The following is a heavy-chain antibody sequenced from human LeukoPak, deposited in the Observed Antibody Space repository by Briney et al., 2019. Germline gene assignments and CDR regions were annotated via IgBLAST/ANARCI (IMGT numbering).Heavy chain of an antibody. CDR3: AREWSSGPGDY. Sequence: PGGSLRLSCAASGFTFSSYNMNWVRQAPGKGLEWVSYISSSSSTIYYADSVKGRFTVSRDNAKNSLYLQMNSLRAEDTAVYHCAREWSSGPGDYWGQGTLVTVSS. J-gene: IGHJ4*02. D-gene: IGHD6-25*01. V-gene: IGHV3-48*01. CDR2: ISSSSSTI. CDR1: GFTFSSYN.